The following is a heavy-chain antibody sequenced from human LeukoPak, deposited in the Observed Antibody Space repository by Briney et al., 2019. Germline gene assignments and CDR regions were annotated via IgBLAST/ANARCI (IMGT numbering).Heavy chain of an antibody. Sequence: GGSLRLSCAASGFTFSGYAMSWVRQAPGKGLEWVSAISGSGGSTYYADSVKGRFTISRDNSKNTLYLQMNSLRAEDTAVYYCAKDPSPGSYYYGSGSYPLDYWGQGTLVTVSS. J-gene: IGHJ4*02. D-gene: IGHD3-10*01. CDR3: AKDPSPGSYYYGSGSYPLDY. CDR1: GFTFSGYA. V-gene: IGHV3-23*01. CDR2: ISGSGGST.